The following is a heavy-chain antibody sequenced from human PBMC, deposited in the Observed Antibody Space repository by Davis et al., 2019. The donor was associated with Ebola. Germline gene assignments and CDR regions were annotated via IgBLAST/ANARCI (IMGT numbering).Heavy chain of an antibody. V-gene: IGHV3-30-3*01. CDR2: ISYDGSNK. J-gene: IGHJ4*02. CDR3: ARDSRDYDY. Sequence: GGSLRLSCAASGFTFSSYPMHWVRQAPGKGLEWVAVISYDGSNKYYADSVKGRFTISRDNSKNTLYLQMNSLRAEDTAVYYCARDSRDYDYWGQGTLVTVSS. D-gene: IGHD4-17*01. CDR1: GFTFSSYP.